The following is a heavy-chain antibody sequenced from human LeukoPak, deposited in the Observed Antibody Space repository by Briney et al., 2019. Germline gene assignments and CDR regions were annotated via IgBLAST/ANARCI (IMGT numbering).Heavy chain of an antibody. D-gene: IGHD2-15*01. J-gene: IGHJ6*03. CDR3: TTGRKRIYYYYYMDV. V-gene: IGHV3-15*01. CDR2: IKSKTDGGTT. Sequence: PGGSLRLSCAASGFTFSNAWMSWVRQAPGKGLEWVGRIKSKTDGGTTDYAAPVKGRFTISRDDSKDTLYLQMNSLKTEDTAVYYCTTGRKRIYYYYYMDVWGKGTTVTVSS. CDR1: GFTFSNAW.